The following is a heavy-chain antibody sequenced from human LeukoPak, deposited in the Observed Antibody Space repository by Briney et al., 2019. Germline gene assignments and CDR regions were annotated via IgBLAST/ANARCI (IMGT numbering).Heavy chain of an antibody. J-gene: IGHJ6*04. CDR3: ARDGVRGVIAEGHYYGMDV. CDR2: INPSGGST. Sequence: ASVKVSCKASGYTFTSYYMHWVRQAPGQGLEWMGIINPSGGSTSYAQKSQGRVTMTRDTSTSTVYMELSSLRSEDTAVYYCARDGVRGVIAEGHYYGMDVWGKGTTVTVSS. V-gene: IGHV1-46*01. D-gene: IGHD3-10*01. CDR1: GYTFTSYY.